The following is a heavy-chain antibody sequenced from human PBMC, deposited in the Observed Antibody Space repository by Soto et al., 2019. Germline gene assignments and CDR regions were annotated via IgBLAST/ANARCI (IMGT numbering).Heavy chain of an antibody. Sequence: QVQLVQSGTEVKKPGASVRVSCKASGYKFTNFAITWVRRAPGQGLEWVGWISAHSGVTNYAEKVQGRVIMTTDTSTSTAYMDLKSLRSDDTAVYYCARVGGAMFGVGIDASHYYYGMDVWGQGTTITVSS. CDR2: ISAHSGVT. D-gene: IGHD3-3*01. J-gene: IGHJ6*02. V-gene: IGHV1-18*01. CDR1: GYKFTNFA. CDR3: ARVGGAMFGVGIDASHYYYGMDV.